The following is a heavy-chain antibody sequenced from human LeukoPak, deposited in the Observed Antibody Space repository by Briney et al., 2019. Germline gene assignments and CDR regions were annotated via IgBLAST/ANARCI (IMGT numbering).Heavy chain of an antibody. CDR3: ASYDYGGRDAFDI. V-gene: IGHV4-59*01. D-gene: IGHD4/OR15-4a*01. J-gene: IGHJ3*02. CDR2: IYYSGST. CDR1: GGSISSDY. Sequence: SETLSLTGTGSGGSISSDYWSWIRQPPGKGLEWIGYIYYSGSTNYNPSLKSRVTISVDTSKNQFSLKLSSVTAADTAVYYCASYDYGGRDAFDIWGQGTMVTVAS.